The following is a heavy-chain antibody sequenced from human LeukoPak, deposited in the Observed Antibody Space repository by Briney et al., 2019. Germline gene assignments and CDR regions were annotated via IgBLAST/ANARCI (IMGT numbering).Heavy chain of an antibody. CDR1: GYTFTSYG. CDR3: ARILIKTRGAEAIQH. V-gene: IGHV1-18*01. Sequence: GASVKVSCKASGYTFTSYGISWVRQAPGQGLEWMGWISAYNGNTNYAQKLQGRVTMTTDTSTSTAYMELRSLRSDDTAVYYCARILIKTRGAEAIQHWGQGTLVTVSS. D-gene: IGHD2-8*01. CDR2: ISAYNGNT. J-gene: IGHJ1*01.